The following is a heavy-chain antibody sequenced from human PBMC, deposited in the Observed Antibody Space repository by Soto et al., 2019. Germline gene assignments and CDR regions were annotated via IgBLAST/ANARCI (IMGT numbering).Heavy chain of an antibody. CDR1: GFSISDHY. J-gene: IGHJ2*01. CDR3: ARIADVWRWSFDL. V-gene: IGHV3-72*01. Sequence: EVQLVESGGGLVQPGGSLRLSCTASGFSISDHYMDWVRQAPGKGLEWVGRTRIQAEYYNTQYAASVKGRFTISRDDSQRSLYLQMNSLKTEDTALYYCARIADVWRWSFDLWGRGTLVTVSS. CDR2: TRIQAEYYNT. D-gene: IGHD1-1*01.